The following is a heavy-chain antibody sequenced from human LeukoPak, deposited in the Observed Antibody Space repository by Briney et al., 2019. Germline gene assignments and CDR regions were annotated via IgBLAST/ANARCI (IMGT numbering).Heavy chain of an antibody. Sequence: ASVKVSCKTSRYTFTSYYMHWVRQAPGQGLEWMGIINPSGGSTSYAQKFQGRVTMTRDTSTSTAYMELSSLRSEDTAVYYCASYYDSSGYYFDLADYWGQGTLVTVSS. CDR2: INPSGGST. J-gene: IGHJ4*02. V-gene: IGHV1-46*01. CDR3: ASYYDSSGYYFDLADY. D-gene: IGHD3-22*01. CDR1: RYTFTSYY.